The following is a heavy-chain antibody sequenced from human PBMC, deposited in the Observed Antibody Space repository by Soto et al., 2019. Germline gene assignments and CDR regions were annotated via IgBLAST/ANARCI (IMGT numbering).Heavy chain of an antibody. CDR1: GFTFRDYA. D-gene: IGHD6-6*01. J-gene: IGHJ6*02. CDR3: ARQGMAARKYFHKYLDV. CDR2: ISYDGSST. Sequence: VGSLRLSCAASGFTFRDYAFHWVRQAPGKGLEWVTLISYDGSSTLFADSVKGRFTISRDNSQKTLYLQMNSLRAEDTAVYYCARQGMAARKYFHKYLDVWGQGTTVTVSS. V-gene: IGHV3-30-3*01.